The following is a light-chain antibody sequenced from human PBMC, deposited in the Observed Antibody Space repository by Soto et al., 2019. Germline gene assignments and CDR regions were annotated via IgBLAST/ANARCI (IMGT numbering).Light chain of an antibody. V-gene: IGKV3-15*01. CDR3: QQYNNWPRT. CDR1: QSVSSN. J-gene: IGKJ1*01. Sequence: EIVMTQSPATLSVSPGERATLSCRASQSVSSNLPWYQQKPDQAPRILIYGASTRATGIPARFSGSGSGTEFTLTISSLQSEDFAVYYCQQYNNWPRTFGQGTKVEIK. CDR2: GAS.